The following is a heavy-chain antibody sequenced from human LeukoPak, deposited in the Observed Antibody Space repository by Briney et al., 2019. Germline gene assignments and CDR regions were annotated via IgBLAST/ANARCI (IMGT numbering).Heavy chain of an antibody. CDR3: AREKAAAATPYYYYGMDV. J-gene: IGHJ6*04. CDR2: ISSSSSYI. CDR1: GFTFSSYS. Sequence: GGSLRLSCAASGFTFSSYSMNWVRQAPGKGLEWVSSISSSSSYIYYADSVKGRFTISRDNAKNSLYLQMNSLRAEDTAVYYSAREKAAAATPYYYYGMDVWGKGTTVTVSS. D-gene: IGHD6-13*01. V-gene: IGHV3-21*01.